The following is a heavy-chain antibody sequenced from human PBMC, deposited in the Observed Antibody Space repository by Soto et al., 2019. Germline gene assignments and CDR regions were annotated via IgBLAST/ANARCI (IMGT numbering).Heavy chain of an antibody. Sequence: SETLSLTCFVSGYSITAGGYYWSWIRHHPGKGLEWIGSFYSSGSIIYNPSLRSRVSISGDTSSNQFSMSLTSVTAADTARYYCARMYSSGSGWFHPWGQGTLVTVS. J-gene: IGHJ5*02. CDR1: GYSITAGGYY. D-gene: IGHD6-19*01. CDR2: FYSSGSI. V-gene: IGHV4-31*03. CDR3: ARMYSSGSGWFHP.